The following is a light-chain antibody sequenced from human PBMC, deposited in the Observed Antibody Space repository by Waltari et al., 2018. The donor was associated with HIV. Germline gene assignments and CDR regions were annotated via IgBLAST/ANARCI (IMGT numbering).Light chain of an antibody. CDR3: ATWDDSLSGSVL. J-gene: IGLJ2*01. V-gene: IGLV1-47*01. Sequence: QSVLTQPPSASGTPGQRVTISCSGSRYNLGSNYVNGYQDLPGTAPKLLIYRNNQRPSGVPDRFSGSKSGTSASLAISGLRSEDEAAYYYATWDDSLSGSVLFGGGTKLTVL. CDR1: RYNLGSNY. CDR2: RNN.